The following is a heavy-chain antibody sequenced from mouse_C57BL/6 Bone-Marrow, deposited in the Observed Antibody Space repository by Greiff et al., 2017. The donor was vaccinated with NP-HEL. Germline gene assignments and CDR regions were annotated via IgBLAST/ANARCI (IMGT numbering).Heavy chain of an antibody. V-gene: IGHV1-78*01. CDR2: ISPRDGST. J-gene: IGHJ1*03. Sequence: VQLQQSDAELVKPGASVKISCKVSGYTFTDHTIHWMKQRPEQGLEWIGYISPRDGSTKYNEKFKGKATLTADKSSSTAYMQRNSRTSEDSAVYFCARNPLYYGSLWYFDVWGTGTTVTVSS. CDR1: GYTFTDHT. D-gene: IGHD1-1*01. CDR3: ARNPLYYGSLWYFDV.